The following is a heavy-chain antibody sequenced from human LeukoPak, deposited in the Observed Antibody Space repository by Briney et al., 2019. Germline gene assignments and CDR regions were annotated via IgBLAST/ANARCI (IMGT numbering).Heavy chain of an antibody. CDR2: ISSSGSTI. V-gene: IGHV3-48*03. D-gene: IGHD3-10*01. J-gene: IGHJ4*02. Sequence: GGSLRLSCAASGFTFSSYEMNWVRQAPGKGLEWVSYISSSGSTIYYADSVKGRFTISRDNAKNSLYLQMNSLRAEDTAVYYCARDGGVNYGSGSYYDYWGQGTLVTVSS. CDR3: ARDGGVNYGSGSYYDY. CDR1: GFTFSSYE.